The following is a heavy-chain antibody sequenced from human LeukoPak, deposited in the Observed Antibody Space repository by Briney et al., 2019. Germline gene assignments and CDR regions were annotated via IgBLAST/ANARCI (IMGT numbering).Heavy chain of an antibody. V-gene: IGHV3-9*01. D-gene: IGHD3-3*01. CDR1: GFTFDDYA. Sequence: PVRSLRLSCAASGFTFDDYAMHWVRQAPGQGLEWVSGISWNSGSVGYADSVTGRFTISRDNAKNPLYLQMNSLRAEETALYYCAKDKVAPPYLYYTDYYYYYGMDVWGQGTTVTVSS. J-gene: IGHJ6*02. CDR2: ISWNSGSV. CDR3: AKDKVAPPYLYYTDYYYYYGMDV.